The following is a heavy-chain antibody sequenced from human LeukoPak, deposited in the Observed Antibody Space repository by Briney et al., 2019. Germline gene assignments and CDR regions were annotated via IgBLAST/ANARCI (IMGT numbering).Heavy chain of an antibody. V-gene: IGHV3-21*01. CDR2: ISPKSDFI. D-gene: IGHD3-9*01. Sequence: GGSLKLSCTASGFSINSYDMDWVRQAPGKGLEWVSSISPKSDFIYYSDSVRGRFTISRDNADNSLYLQMNSLRAEDTAVYYCARADCSASTCYLRRSWFDPWGQGTLVTVSS. CDR1: GFSINSYD. CDR3: ARADCSASTCYLRRSWFDP. J-gene: IGHJ5*02.